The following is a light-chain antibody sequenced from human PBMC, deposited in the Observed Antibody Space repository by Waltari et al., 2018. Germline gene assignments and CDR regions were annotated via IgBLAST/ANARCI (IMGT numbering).Light chain of an antibody. Sequence: DIQLTQSPSSLSASAGDRVTITCRASPGVGDSVAWYQQKPGKPPTLLIYGASTLHSGVPSRFSGSGSETDFTLTISSLQPEDVATYYCQKYNIAPRTFGPGTKVEIK. CDR3: QKYNIAPRT. J-gene: IGKJ1*01. V-gene: IGKV1-27*01. CDR2: GAS. CDR1: PGVGDS.